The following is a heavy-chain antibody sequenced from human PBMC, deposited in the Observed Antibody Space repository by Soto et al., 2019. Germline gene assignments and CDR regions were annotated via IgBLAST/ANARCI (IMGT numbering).Heavy chain of an antibody. CDR1: GYTFSSYH. J-gene: IGHJ4*02. V-gene: IGHV1-18*01. CDR2: ISAYNGNT. CDR3: ARDRPQVDY. Sequence: QIQLVQSGAEVKKPGASVKVSCKASGYTFSSYHITWVRQAPGQGLEWMGWISAYNGNTNYAQNLQGRVTMTTDPYTSTAYMELRSLRSDDTSVYYGARDRPQVDYWGQGTLVPVSS.